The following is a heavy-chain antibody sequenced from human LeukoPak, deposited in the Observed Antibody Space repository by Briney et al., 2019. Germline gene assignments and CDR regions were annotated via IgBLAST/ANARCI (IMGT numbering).Heavy chain of an antibody. CDR2: IYYSEST. D-gene: IGHD7-27*01. J-gene: IGHJ6*03. V-gene: IGHV4-59*01. Sequence: ASETLSLTCTGSGGSISSCCWSWLRQPPGKGLEWIGYIYYSESTNYNPSRKNQVTISVDTSKNQFSLKLSSVTAADTAVYYCARYSKLGIDYYYYMDVWGKGTTVTVSS. CDR3: ARYSKLGIDYYYYMDV. CDR1: GGSISSCC.